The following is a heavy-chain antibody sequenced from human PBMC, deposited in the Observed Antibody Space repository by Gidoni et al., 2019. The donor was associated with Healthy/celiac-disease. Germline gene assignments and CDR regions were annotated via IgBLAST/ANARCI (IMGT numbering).Heavy chain of an antibody. Sequence: QVQLVQSGAAVKKPGASVQVSCKASGYTFTSYDIHWVRQATGQGLEWMGWMNPNSGNTGYAQKFQGRVTMTRNTSISTAYMELSSLRSEDTAVYYCARKYSSSWYPYYYYYGMDVWGQGTTVTVSS. CDR1: GYTFTSYD. D-gene: IGHD6-13*01. CDR3: ARKYSSSWYPYYYYYGMDV. V-gene: IGHV1-8*01. CDR2: MNPNSGNT. J-gene: IGHJ6*02.